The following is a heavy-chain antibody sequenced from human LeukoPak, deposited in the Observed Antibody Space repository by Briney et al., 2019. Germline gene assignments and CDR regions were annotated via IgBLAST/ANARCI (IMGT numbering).Heavy chain of an antibody. V-gene: IGHV1-18*01. CDR2: ISAYNGNT. D-gene: IGHD6-13*01. J-gene: IGHJ5*02. CDR3: AKIGPSSWSDRYNWFDP. Sequence: ASVKVSCKASGYTFTSYGISWVRQAPGQGLEWMGWISAYNGNTNCAQKLQGRVTMTTDTSTSTAYMELRSLRSDDTAVYYCAKIGPSSWSDRYNWFDPWGQGTLVTVSS. CDR1: GYTFTSYG.